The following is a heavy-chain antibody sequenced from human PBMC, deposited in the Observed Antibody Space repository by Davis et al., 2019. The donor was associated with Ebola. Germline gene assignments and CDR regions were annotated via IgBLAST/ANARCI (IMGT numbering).Heavy chain of an antibody. J-gene: IGHJ5*02. CDR2: IFYGGGT. D-gene: IGHD3-9*01. CDR1: GDSVSNYY. Sequence: SETLSLTCTVFGDSVSNYYWSWIRQPPGKGLEWIAYIFYGGGTSYNPSLSSRVTISVDTSKNQFSLKLSSVTAADTAVYYCARRALYYDILTGYGSDNWFDPWGQGTLVTVSS. V-gene: IGHV4-59*08. CDR3: ARRALYYDILTGYGSDNWFDP.